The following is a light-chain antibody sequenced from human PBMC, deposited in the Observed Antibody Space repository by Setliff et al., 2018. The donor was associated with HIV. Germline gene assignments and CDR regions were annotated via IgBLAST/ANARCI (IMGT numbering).Light chain of an antibody. CDR1: SNDVGRYDL. CDR2: QAT. Sequence: QSVLTQPASVSGSPGLSITISCTGTSNDVGRYDLVSWYQQHPARAPKLIIYQATRRPSGVSNRFSGSKSSNVASLTISGLQAEDEADYYCCSNTGSNTFVFGTGTKGTGL. CDR3: CSNTGSNTFV. V-gene: IGLV2-23*01. J-gene: IGLJ1*01.